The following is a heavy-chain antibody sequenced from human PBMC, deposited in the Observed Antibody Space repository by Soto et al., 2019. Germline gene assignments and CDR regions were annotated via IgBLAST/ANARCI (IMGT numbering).Heavy chain of an antibody. J-gene: IGHJ4*02. CDR2: IDWDDDK. Sequence: SGPTLVNPTQTLTLTCTFSGFSLSTSGMCVSWIRQPPGKALEWLARIDWDDDKYYSTSLKTRLTISKDTSKNQVVLTMTNMDPVDTATYYCARSIIAVAGVYYFDYWGQGTLVTVSS. CDR1: GFSLSTSGMC. V-gene: IGHV2-70*11. CDR3: ARSIIAVAGVYYFDY. D-gene: IGHD6-19*01.